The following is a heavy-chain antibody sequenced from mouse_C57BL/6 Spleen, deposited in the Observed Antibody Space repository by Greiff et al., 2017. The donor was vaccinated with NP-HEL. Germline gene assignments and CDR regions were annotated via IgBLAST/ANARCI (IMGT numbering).Heavy chain of an antibody. V-gene: IGHV1-26*01. Sequence: EVQLQQSGPELVKPGASVKISCKASGYTFIDYYMNWVKQSHGKSLEWIGDINPNNGGTSYNQKFKGKATLTVDKSSSTAYMELRSLTSEDSAVYYCARWAGGSWFAYWGQGTLVTVSA. J-gene: IGHJ3*01. CDR2: INPNNGGT. CDR1: GYTFIDYY. CDR3: ARWAGGSWFAY.